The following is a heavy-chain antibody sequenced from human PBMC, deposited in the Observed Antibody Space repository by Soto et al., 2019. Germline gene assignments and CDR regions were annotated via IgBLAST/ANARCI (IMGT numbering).Heavy chain of an antibody. D-gene: IGHD1-26*01. V-gene: IGHV3-7*05. Sequence: GGSLRLSCAASGFTFRSYWMSWVRQAPGKGLEWVANIKKDGSEKYYVDSVKGRFTISRDNAENSLDLQMNSLRVEDTAVYYCARDPRDSEYAIFDYWGQGTLVTVSS. CDR2: IKKDGSEK. J-gene: IGHJ4*02. CDR3: ARDPRDSEYAIFDY. CDR1: GFTFRSYW.